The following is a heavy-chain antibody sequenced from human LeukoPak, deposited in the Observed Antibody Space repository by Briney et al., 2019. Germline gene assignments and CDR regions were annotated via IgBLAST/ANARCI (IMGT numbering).Heavy chain of an antibody. V-gene: IGHV4-30-2*01. CDR3: ARAQENYGDYVNPYVGDY. CDR2: IYHSGST. CDR1: GGSISSGGYY. D-gene: IGHD4-17*01. J-gene: IGHJ4*02. Sequence: SETLSLTCTVSGGSISSGGYYWSWIRQPPGKGLEWIGYIYHSGSTYYNPSLKSRVTISVDRSKNQFSLKLSSVTAADTAVYYCARAQENYGDYVNPYVGDYWGQGTLVTVSS.